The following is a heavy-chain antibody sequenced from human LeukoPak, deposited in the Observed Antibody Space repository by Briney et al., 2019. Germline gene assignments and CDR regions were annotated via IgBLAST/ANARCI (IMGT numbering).Heavy chain of an antibody. CDR2: ISSSSSYI. CDR1: GFTFSDYT. V-gene: IGHV3-21*01. D-gene: IGHD1-1*01. J-gene: IGHJ4*02. Sequence: GGSLRLSCAASGFTFSDYTMNWVRQAPGKGLEWVSSISSSSSYIFYADSVKGRFTISRDNAKNSLYLQMSSLRAEDTAVYYCASGHNVDYWGQGTLVTVSS. CDR3: ASGHNVDY.